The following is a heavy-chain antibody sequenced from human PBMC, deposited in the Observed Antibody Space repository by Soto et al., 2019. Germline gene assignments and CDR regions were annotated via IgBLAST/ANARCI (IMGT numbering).Heavy chain of an antibody. CDR3: ARVWSSGYYQYNWFDP. CDR1: GGSISSSSYY. Sequence: SETLSLTCTVSGGSISSSSYYWGWIRQPPGKGLEWIGSIYYSGSTYYNPSLKSRVTISVDTSKNQFSLKLSSVTAADTAVYYCARVWSSGYYQYNWFDPWGQGTLVTVSS. V-gene: IGHV4-39*01. CDR2: IYYSGST. J-gene: IGHJ5*02. D-gene: IGHD3-22*01.